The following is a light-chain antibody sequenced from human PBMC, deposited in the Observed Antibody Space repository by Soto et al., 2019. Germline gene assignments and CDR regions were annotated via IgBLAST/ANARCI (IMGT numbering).Light chain of an antibody. CDR1: QSVSSN. CDR2: GAS. V-gene: IGKV3D-15*01. CDR3: QQYNNWPAT. J-gene: IGKJ1*01. Sequence: EIVMTQSPATLSVSPGERATLSCRASQSVSSNLAWYQQKPGQAPRLLIYGASTRATGIPARFSGSESGTEFTLTISSLQSEDFAVYYCQQYNNWPATFRQGTKVEIK.